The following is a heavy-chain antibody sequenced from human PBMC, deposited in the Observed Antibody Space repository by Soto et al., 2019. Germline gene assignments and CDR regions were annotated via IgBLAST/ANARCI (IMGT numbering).Heavy chain of an antibody. CDR1: GFTFTSYG. Sequence: AGGSLRLSCAASGFTFTSYGMHWVRQAPGKGLEWVSVISYDGSNKYYADSVKGRFTISRDNSKNTLYLDMTSLRGEDTAVYYCAKIRNYCTSTTCPTYYYTMDGRRQGTTVTASS. V-gene: IGHV3-30*18. CDR2: ISYDGSNK. CDR3: AKIRNYCTSTTCPTYYYTMDG. D-gene: IGHD2-2*01. J-gene: IGHJ6*02.